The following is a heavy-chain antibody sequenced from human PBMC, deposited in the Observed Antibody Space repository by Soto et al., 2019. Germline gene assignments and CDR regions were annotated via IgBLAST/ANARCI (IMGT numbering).Heavy chain of an antibody. V-gene: IGHV3-13*01. CDR2: IGTAGDT. J-gene: IGHJ3*02. Sequence: GGSLRLSCAASGFTFSSYDMHWVRQATGKGLEWVSAIGTAGDTYYPGSVKGRFTISRENAKNSLYLQMNSLRAGDTAVYYCARRVPDDAFDIWGQGTMVTVSS. CDR1: GFTFSSYD. CDR3: ARRVPDDAFDI.